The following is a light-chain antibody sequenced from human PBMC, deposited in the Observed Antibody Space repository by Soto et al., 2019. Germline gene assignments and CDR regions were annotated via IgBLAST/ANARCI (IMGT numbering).Light chain of an antibody. CDR3: SSYTTSSTWV. CDR2: EVS. J-gene: IGLJ3*02. CDR1: SGDVGGYNY. V-gene: IGLV2-14*01. Sequence: QSVLTQPASVSGSPGQSITISWTGTSGDVGGYNYVSWYQQHPGKAPKLIIYEVSNRPSGVSNRFSGSKSGNTASLTISGLQAEDEADYYCSSYTTSSTWVFGGGTKLTVL.